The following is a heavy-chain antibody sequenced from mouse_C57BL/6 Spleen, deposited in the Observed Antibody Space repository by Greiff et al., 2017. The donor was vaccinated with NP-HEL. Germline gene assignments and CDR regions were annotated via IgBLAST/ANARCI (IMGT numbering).Heavy chain of an antibody. Sequence: EVQLQQSGPELVKPGASVKISCKASGYTFTDYYMNWVKQSHGKSLEWIGDINHNNGGTSYNQKFKGKATLTVDKSSSTAYMELRSLTSEDSAVYYCADSSGYAMDYWGQGTSVTVSS. CDR2: INHNNGGT. J-gene: IGHJ4*01. V-gene: IGHV1-26*01. D-gene: IGHD3-2*02. CDR1: GYTFTDYY. CDR3: ADSSGYAMDY.